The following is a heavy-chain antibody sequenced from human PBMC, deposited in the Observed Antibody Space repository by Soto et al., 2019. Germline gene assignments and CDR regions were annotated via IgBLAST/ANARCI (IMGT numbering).Heavy chain of an antibody. V-gene: IGHV3-21*02. Sequence: EVQLVESGGGLVKPGGSLRLSCEASGFTLTTYTMNWVRQASGKGLEWVSSITSCSGHIYYADSVKGRFTISRDNARNSLYLQMNSLRAEDTAVYYCVRERGLSSFYGMDVWGQGTTVTVSS. J-gene: IGHJ6*02. CDR2: ITSCSGHI. CDR3: VRERGLSSFYGMDV. CDR1: GFTLTTYT. D-gene: IGHD3-10*01.